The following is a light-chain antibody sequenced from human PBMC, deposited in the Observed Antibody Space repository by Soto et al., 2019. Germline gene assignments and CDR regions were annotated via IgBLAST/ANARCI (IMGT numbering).Light chain of an antibody. CDR2: EVT. Sequence: SLTQPAPLSGSPWKSITLSCTKTSNDVGSYNFVSWYQQHPGKAPKVIIYEVTKRPSGVSNRFSGSKSGNTASLTISGLQADDEADYYCCSDAGSSTYVFGSGTKVTVL. CDR3: CSDAGSSTYV. J-gene: IGLJ1*01. CDR1: SNDVGSYNF. V-gene: IGLV2-23*02.